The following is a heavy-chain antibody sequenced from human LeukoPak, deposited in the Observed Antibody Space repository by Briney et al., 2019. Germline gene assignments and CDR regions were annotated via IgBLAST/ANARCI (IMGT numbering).Heavy chain of an antibody. CDR2: IKQDGSEK. Sequence: QTSETLSLTCAVYGGSFSGYYWSWVRQAPGKGLEWVANIKQDGSEKYYVDSVKGRFTISRDNAKNSLYLQMNSLRAEDTAVYYCARVKTDYFDYWGQGTLVTVSS. V-gene: IGHV3-7*04. CDR3: ARVKTDYFDY. CDR1: GGSFSGYY. J-gene: IGHJ4*02.